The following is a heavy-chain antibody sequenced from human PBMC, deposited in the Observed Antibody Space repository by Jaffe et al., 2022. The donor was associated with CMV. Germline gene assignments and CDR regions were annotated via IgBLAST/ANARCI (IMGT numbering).Heavy chain of an antibody. CDR2: INWSGGQK. Sequence: EVQLVESGGGLVQPGASLRLSCAASGFTFDDYAMNWVRQGPGKGLEWVSGINWSGGQKGYADSVKGRFTISRDNAKNSLFLQVNNLRTEDTAVYYCARGKRGNRGYDWGLDYWGRGTLVTVSS. D-gene: IGHD5-12*01. J-gene: IGHJ4*02. CDR1: GFTFDDYA. CDR3: ARGKRGNRGYDWGLDY. V-gene: IGHV3-9*01.